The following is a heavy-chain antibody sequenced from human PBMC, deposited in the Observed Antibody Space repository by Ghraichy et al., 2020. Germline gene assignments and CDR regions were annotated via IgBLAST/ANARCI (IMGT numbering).Heavy chain of an antibody. CDR1: GGSISSGGYY. Sequence: TLSLTCTVSGGSISSGGYYWSWIRQHPGKGLEWIGYIYYSGSTYYNPSLKSRVTISVDTSKNQFSLKLSSVTAADTAVYYCARGGHDYGQYFDYWGQGTLVTVSS. D-gene: IGHD4-17*01. J-gene: IGHJ4*02. CDR3: ARGGHDYGQYFDY. CDR2: IYYSGST. V-gene: IGHV4-31*03.